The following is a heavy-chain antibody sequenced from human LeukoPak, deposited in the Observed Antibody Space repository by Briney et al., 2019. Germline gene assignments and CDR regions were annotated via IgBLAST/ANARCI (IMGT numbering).Heavy chain of an antibody. CDR3: AGGKGYDFWSGFFSLFDF. D-gene: IGHD3-3*01. J-gene: IGHJ4*02. V-gene: IGHV1-2*02. CDR2: INPNSGGT. CDR1: GYTFTGYY. Sequence: ASVKLSCKASGYTFTGYYMHWVRQAPGQGLEWMGWINPNSGGTNYAQKFQGRVTMTRDTSISTAYMELSRLRSDDTAVYYCAGGKGYDFWSGFFSLFDFWGQGTLVTVSS.